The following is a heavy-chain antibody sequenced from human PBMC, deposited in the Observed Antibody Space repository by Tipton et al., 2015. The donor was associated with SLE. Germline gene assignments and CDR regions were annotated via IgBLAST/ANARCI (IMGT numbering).Heavy chain of an antibody. CDR3: AGVLDYDNNVYFDY. D-gene: IGHD4-17*01. V-gene: IGHV4-59*11. Sequence: TLSLMCTVSAGSMSSHYWSWIRQPPGKGLEWIGYIFDSGSTTLNPSLTSRVTISLDTSRNQFSLRLSSVTAADTAVYYCAGVLDYDNNVYFDYWGQGKLVTVSS. CDR2: IFDSGST. CDR1: AGSMSSHY. J-gene: IGHJ4*02.